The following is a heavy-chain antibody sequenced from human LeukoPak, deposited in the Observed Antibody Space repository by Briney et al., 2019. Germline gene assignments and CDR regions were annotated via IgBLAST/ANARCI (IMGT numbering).Heavy chain of an antibody. CDR2: INAGNGNT. V-gene: IGHV1-3*01. CDR1: GYTFTSYG. J-gene: IGHJ6*02. CDR3: ARELPSITMVRGVKYYYYGMDV. Sequence: ASVKVSCKASGYTFTSYGISWVRQAPGQRLEWMGWINAGNGNTKYSQKFQGRVTITRDTSASTAYMELSSLRSEDTAVYYCARELPSITMVRGVKYYYYGMDVWGQGTTVTVSS. D-gene: IGHD3-10*01.